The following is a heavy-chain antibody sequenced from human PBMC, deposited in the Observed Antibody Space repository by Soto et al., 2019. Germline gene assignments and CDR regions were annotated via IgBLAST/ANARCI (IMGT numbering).Heavy chain of an antibody. V-gene: IGHV3-15*07. D-gene: IGHD1-20*01. CDR3: TTDSRPYNWNDDFDY. Sequence: PGGSLRLSCAASGLTFSDVWLNWVRQAPGKEQKRVGRIQSKRDGGTTDYAAPVKGRFTISRDDSRSTVSLQMNSLKTDVTAVYYCTTDSRPYNWNDDFDYWGQGALVTVSS. CDR1: GLTFSDVW. J-gene: IGHJ4*02. CDR2: IQSKRDGGTT.